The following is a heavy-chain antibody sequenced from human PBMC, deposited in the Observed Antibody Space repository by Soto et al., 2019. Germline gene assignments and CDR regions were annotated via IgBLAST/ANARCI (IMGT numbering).Heavy chain of an antibody. V-gene: IGHV4-30-4*01. CDR2: IYYSGST. Sequence: PSETLSLTCTVSGGSISSGDYYWSWIRQPPGKGLEWIGYIYYSGSTYYNPSLKSRVTISVDTSKNQFSLKLSSVTAAETAVYYCDRARQKRKYYYYGMDVWGQGTTVTVSS. CDR1: GGSISSGDYY. J-gene: IGHJ6*02. CDR3: DRARQKRKYYYYGMDV.